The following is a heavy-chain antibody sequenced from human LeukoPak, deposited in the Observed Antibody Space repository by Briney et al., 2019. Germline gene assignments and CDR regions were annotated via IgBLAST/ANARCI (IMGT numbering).Heavy chain of an antibody. J-gene: IGHJ3*02. D-gene: IGHD3-10*01. CDR1: GGSFSGYY. Sequence: PSETLSLTCAVYGGSFSGYYWSWIRQPPGKGLEWIGEINHSGSTNYNPSLKSRVTISVDTSKNQFSLKLSSVTAADTAVYYCARWDYYDSGSAFDIWGQGTMVTVSS. CDR3: ARWDYYDSGSAFDI. V-gene: IGHV4-34*01. CDR2: INHSGST.